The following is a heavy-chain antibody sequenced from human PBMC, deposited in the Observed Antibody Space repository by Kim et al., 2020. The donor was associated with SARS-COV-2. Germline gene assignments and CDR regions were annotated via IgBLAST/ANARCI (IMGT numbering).Heavy chain of an antibody. V-gene: IGHV3-7*03. CDR3: ARESVVVVPAAMGGYYYYYGMGV. CDR2: IKQDGSEK. D-gene: IGHD2-2*01. J-gene: IGHJ6*02. Sequence: GGSLRLSCAASGFTFSSYWMSWVRQAPGKGLEWVANIKQDGSEKYYVDSVKGRFTISRDNAKNSLYLQMNSLRAEDTGVYYCARESVVVVPAAMGGYYYYYGMGVWGQGTIVTDSS. CDR1: GFTFSSYW.